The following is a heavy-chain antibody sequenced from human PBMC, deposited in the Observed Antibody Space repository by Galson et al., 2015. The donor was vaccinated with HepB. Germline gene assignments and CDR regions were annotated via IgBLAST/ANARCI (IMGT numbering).Heavy chain of an antibody. CDR3: AKDDNYYDSSGYYPGAFDT. CDR1: GFSFRSYG. J-gene: IGHJ3*02. Sequence: SLRLSCAASGFSFRSYGMHWVRQAPGKGLEWVAVISYDGSYKYYADSVKGRFTISRDNSKNTLYLQMDSLRAEDTAVYYCAKDDNYYDSSGYYPGAFDTWGQGTMVTVSS. V-gene: IGHV3-30*18. D-gene: IGHD3-22*01. CDR2: ISYDGSYK.